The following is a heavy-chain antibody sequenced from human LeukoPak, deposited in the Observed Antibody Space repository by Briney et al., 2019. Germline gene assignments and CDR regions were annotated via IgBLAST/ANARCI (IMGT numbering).Heavy chain of an antibody. CDR2: INPNSGGT. V-gene: IGHV1-2*02. D-gene: IGHD1-26*01. Sequence: ASVKVSCKASGYTFTGYYIHWVRQAPGQGLEWMGWINPNSGGTNYAQKFQGRVTMTRDTSISTDYMELSRLRSDDTAVYYCASVSGSYLGYFDYWGQGTLVTVSS. CDR3: ASVSGSYLGYFDY. J-gene: IGHJ4*02. CDR1: GYTFTGYY.